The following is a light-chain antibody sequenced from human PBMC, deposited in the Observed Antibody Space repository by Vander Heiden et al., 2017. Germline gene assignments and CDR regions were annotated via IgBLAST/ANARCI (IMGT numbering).Light chain of an antibody. V-gene: IGLV2-14*03. CDR1: RSDIGSYSY. Sequence: QSALTQPASVSGSPGQSLTISCTGSRSDIGSYSYVSWYQQHPGKAPKLILYEVSDRPSGVSVRFSGSKSGNTASLSISGLQAEDEAHYYCTSYTSTSAQLLFGGGTKLTVL. J-gene: IGLJ2*01. CDR3: TSYTSTSAQLL. CDR2: EVS.